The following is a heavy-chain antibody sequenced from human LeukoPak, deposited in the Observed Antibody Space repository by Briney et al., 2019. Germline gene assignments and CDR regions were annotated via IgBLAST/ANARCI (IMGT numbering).Heavy chain of an antibody. CDR3: VTDSRGAAAGRDWFDP. V-gene: IGHV1-69*13. J-gene: IGHJ5*02. Sequence: ASVTVSCTASGGTFSSYAISWVRQAPGQGLEWMGGIIPIFGTANYAQKFQGRVTITADESTSTAYMELSSLRSEDTAVYYCVTDSRGAAAGRDWFDPWGQGTLVTVSS. CDR2: IIPIFGTA. D-gene: IGHD6-13*01. CDR1: GGTFSSYA.